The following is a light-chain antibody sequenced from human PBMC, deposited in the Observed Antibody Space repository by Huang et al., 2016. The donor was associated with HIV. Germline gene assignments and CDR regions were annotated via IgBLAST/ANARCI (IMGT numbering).Light chain of an antibody. V-gene: IGKV1D-13*01. CDR3: QQFDNYPWT. CDR2: DAS. J-gene: IGKJ1*01. CDR1: QGISSA. Sequence: AIQLTQSPSSLSASVGDRVTITCRASQGISSALAWYQQIAGEAPELLIHDASSLKRGVPSRVSGSGSGTDFTLTISSLQPEDFATYYCQQFDNYPWTFGQGTKVEIK.